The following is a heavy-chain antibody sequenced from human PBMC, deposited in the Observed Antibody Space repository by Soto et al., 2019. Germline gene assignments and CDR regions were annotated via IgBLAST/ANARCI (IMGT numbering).Heavy chain of an antibody. J-gene: IGHJ4*02. Sequence: LGGSLRLSCAASGFTFSNHWMHWVRQAPGEGLVWVSRISGGSSTNYADSVKGRFTISRDNAKKTLYLRMNSLRAEDTAVYYCVRCDSEFSSGYSNWGQGTLVTVSP. CDR2: ISGGSST. CDR1: GFTFSNHW. CDR3: VRCDSEFSSGYSN. D-gene: IGHD5-18*01. V-gene: IGHV3-74*01.